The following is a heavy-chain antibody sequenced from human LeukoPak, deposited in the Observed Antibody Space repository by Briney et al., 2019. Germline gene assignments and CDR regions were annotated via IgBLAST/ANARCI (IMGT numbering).Heavy chain of an antibody. V-gene: IGHV4-34*01. D-gene: IGHD2-2*02. CDR1: GGSFSGYY. Sequence: SETLSLTCAVYGGSFSGYYWSWIRQPPGKGLEWIGEINHSGSTYYNPSLKSRVTISVDRSKNQFSLKLSSVTAADTAVYYCARGGAIGLRYYYGMDVWGQGTTVTVSS. CDR3: ARGGAIGLRYYYGMDV. CDR2: INHSGST. J-gene: IGHJ6*02.